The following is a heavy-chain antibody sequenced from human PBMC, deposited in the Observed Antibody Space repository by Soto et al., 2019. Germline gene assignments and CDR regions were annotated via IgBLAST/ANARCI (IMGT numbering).Heavy chain of an antibody. CDR1: GGSISSYY. Sequence: SETLSLTCTVSGGSISSYYWSWIRQPPGKGLEWIGYIYYSGSTNYNPSLKSRATISVDTSKNQFSLKLSSVTAADTAVYYCARADGGGYCSSTSCYTSYFQHWGQGTLVTVSS. CDR3: ARADGGGYCSSTSCYTSYFQH. V-gene: IGHV4-59*01. J-gene: IGHJ1*01. D-gene: IGHD2-2*02. CDR2: IYYSGST.